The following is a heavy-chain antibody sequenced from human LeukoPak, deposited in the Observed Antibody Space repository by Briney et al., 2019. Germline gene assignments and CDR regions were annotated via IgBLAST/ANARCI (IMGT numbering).Heavy chain of an antibody. D-gene: IGHD1-26*01. J-gene: IGHJ5*02. Sequence: SVKVSCKASGGTFSSYAISWVRQAPGQGLEWMGGIIPIFGTANYAQKFQGRVTITTDKSTSTAYMELSSLRSEDTAVYYCAREGGVISGSYESWFDPWGQGTLVTVSS. CDR3: AREGGVISGSYESWFDP. CDR1: GGTFSSYA. V-gene: IGHV1-69*05. CDR2: IIPIFGTA.